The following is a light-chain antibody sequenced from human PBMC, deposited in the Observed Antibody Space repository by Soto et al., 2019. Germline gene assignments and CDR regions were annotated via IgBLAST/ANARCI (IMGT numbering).Light chain of an antibody. CDR3: QQYDTFSGT. Sequence: IHLAQSPSTLSAPVGDTVTVTCRASQSVSGWLAWYQQKPGEAPKLLIYDASALSRGVPSRFSGSGSGTKFTLTIASLQPDDFATYYCQQYDTFSGTFGPGTKVDIK. CDR2: DAS. CDR1: QSVSGW. J-gene: IGKJ1*01. V-gene: IGKV1-5*01.